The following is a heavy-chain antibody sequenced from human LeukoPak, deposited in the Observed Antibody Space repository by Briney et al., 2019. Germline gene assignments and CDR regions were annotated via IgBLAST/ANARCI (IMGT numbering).Heavy chain of an antibody. CDR3: ARDYKWSYYYFDY. V-gene: IGHV4-34*01. D-gene: IGHD1-7*01. CDR1: GGSFSGYY. CDR2: INHSGST. Sequence: SETLSLTCAVYGGSFSGYYWSWIRQPPGKGLEWIGEINHSGSTNYNPSLMSRVTISVDTSKNQFSLKLSSVTAADTAVYYCARDYKWSYYYFDYWGQGTLVTVSS. J-gene: IGHJ4*02.